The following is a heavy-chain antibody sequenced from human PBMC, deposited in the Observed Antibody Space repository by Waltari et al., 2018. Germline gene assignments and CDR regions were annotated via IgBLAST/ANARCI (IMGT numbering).Heavy chain of an antibody. CDR2: ISSSSSTI. D-gene: IGHD1-26*01. CDR1: GFTFSSYS. J-gene: IGHJ4*02. Sequence: EVQLVESGGGLVQPGGSLRLSCAASGFTFSSYSMNWVRQAPGKGLEWVSYISSSSSTIYYADSVKGRFTISRDNAKNSLYLQMNSLRAEDTAVYYCARGSVGATGVDFDYWGQGTLVTVSS. V-gene: IGHV3-48*04. CDR3: ARGSVGATGVDFDY.